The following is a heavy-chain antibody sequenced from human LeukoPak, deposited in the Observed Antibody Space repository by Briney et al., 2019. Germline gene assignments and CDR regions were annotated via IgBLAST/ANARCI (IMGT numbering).Heavy chain of an antibody. CDR1: GYTFTGYY. J-gene: IGHJ4*02. CDR2: INPNSGGT. D-gene: IGHD3-10*01. V-gene: IGHV1-2*02. CDR3: ARVPNYYGSGSYVLDY. Sequence: ASVKVSCKASGYTFTGYYMHWVRQPPGQGLEWMGWINPNSGGTNYAQKFQGRVTMTRDTSISTAYMELSRLRSDDTAVYYCARVPNYYGSGSYVLDYWGQGTLVTVSS.